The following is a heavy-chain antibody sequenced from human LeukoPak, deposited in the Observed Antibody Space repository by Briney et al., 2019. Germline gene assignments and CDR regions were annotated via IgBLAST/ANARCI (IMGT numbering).Heavy chain of an antibody. V-gene: IGHV1-69*05. CDR1: GGTVTSYA. Sequence: GASVKVSYKGSGGTVTSYAINWVGQAPGQGGEGMGGIIPIFGRENYAQKFQGRGTITTEEATKTAYTEVRKLRSRDTGGYYCARQAPTSSYSSSHRYYYYYMDVWGQGTPVTVSS. D-gene: IGHD6-6*01. CDR2: IIPIFGRE. J-gene: IGHJ6*03. CDR3: ARQAPTSSYSSSHRYYYYYMDV.